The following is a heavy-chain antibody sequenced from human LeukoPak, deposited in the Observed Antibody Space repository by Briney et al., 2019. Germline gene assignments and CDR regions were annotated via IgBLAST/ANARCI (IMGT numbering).Heavy chain of an antibody. D-gene: IGHD5-18*01. CDR1: GGTFSNYA. Sequence: SVKVSCKASGGTFSNYAISWVRQAPGQGLEWMGGIIPIFGTANYAQKFQGRVTITADESTSTAYMELSSLRSEDTAVYYCARGLGRTLMVTRGGVHFDYWGQGTLVTVSS. V-gene: IGHV1-69*13. CDR2: IIPIFGTA. CDR3: ARGLGRTLMVTRGGVHFDY. J-gene: IGHJ4*02.